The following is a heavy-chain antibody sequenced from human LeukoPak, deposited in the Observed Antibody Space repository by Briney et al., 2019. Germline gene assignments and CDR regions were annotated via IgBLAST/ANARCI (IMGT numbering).Heavy chain of an antibody. J-gene: IGHJ6*02. V-gene: IGHV4-34*01. D-gene: IGHD3-22*01. CDR1: GGSFSGYY. CDR2: INHSGST. Sequence: PSETLSLTCAVYGGSFSGYYWSWIRQPPGKGLEWIGEINHSGSTNYNPSLKSRVTISVDTSKNQFSLKLSSVTAADTAVYYCARVPEYYYDSSGRGYLYYGMDVWGQGTTVTVSS. CDR3: ARVPEYYYDSSGRGYLYYGMDV.